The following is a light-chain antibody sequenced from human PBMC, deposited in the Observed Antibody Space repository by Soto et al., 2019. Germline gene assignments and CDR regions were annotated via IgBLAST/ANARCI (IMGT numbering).Light chain of an antibody. J-gene: IGLJ1*01. CDR3: CSHVDATTFYV. CDR1: SSDIGNYSL. Sequence: QSALTQPASVSGSPGQSITISCTATSSDIGNYSLVSWCQQHPGRVPKLIIYEDTKRPSGVSHRFSGSKSGNTGSLTISGLQAEDEADYYCCSHVDATTFYVFGPGTKLTVL. V-gene: IGLV2-23*01. CDR2: EDT.